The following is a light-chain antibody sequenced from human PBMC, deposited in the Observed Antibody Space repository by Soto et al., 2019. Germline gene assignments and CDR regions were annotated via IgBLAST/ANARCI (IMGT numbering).Light chain of an antibody. Sequence: DIQMTQSPSTLSASVGDRVTITFRASQDISRWLAWYQQKPGKAPKLLIYDASHLKSGVPSRFSGSGSGTELTLTISSLHPDDFAIYYCQQYQSYSRTFGQGTKVDIK. CDR1: QDISRW. J-gene: IGKJ1*01. V-gene: IGKV1-5*01. CDR2: DAS. CDR3: QQYQSYSRT.